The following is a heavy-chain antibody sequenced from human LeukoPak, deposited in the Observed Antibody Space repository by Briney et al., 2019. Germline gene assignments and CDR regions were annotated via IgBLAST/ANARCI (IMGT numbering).Heavy chain of an antibody. J-gene: IGHJ4*02. V-gene: IGHV1-2*02. CDR3: AREEGSGCYDY. Sequence: ASVKVSCKASGYTFTVFYLHWVRQAPGQGLEWMGWINPNSGGTNFAQKFQRRVTMTGDTSISTAYMELSRLTSDDTAVYYCAREEGSGCYDYWGQGTKVTVSS. D-gene: IGHD6-19*01. CDR2: INPNSGGT. CDR1: GYTFTVFY.